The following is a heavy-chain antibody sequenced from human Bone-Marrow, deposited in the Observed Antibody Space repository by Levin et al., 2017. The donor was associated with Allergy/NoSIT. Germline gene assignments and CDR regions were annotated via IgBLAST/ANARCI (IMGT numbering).Heavy chain of an antibody. Sequence: PGGSLRLSCTASGFSFDDYAMHWVRQVPEKGLEWVAGISWDSGNKGYADSVKGRFTVSRDNSKSSLFLQMNSVRAEDTALYYCAKDIGGDYVYYMDVWGKGTTVTVSS. CDR2: ISWDSGNK. CDR1: GFSFDDYA. J-gene: IGHJ6*03. V-gene: IGHV3-9*01. D-gene: IGHD4-17*01. CDR3: AKDIGGDYVYYMDV.